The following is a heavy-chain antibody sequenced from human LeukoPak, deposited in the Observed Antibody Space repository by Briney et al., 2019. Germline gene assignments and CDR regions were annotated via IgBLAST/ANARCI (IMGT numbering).Heavy chain of an antibody. CDR2: IYSGGSDT. J-gene: IGHJ4*02. D-gene: IGHD3-9*01. Sequence: GESLKISCKGSGYSFTNYWIGWVRQMPGRGLEWMGIIYSGGSDTRYSPSFQGQVTISADKSISTAYLQWSSLKASDTAIYYCARLVGILTGPIDYWGQGTLVTVSS. CDR3: ARLVGILTGPIDY. CDR1: GYSFTNYW. V-gene: IGHV5-51*01.